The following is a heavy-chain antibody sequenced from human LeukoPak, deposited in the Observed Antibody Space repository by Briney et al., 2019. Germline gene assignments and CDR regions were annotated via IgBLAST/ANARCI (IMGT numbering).Heavy chain of an antibody. CDR2: IKSKTDGGTT. Sequence: GGSLRLSCAASGFTFSDAWRSWVRQAPGKGLEWIGSIKSKTDGGTTDYAAPVKGRFTISRDDSKNTLYLQMNSLKTEDTGVYCCSAIFYHYGPRRHFDNWGQGTLVTVSS. CDR1: GFTFSDAW. CDR3: SAIFYHYGPRRHFDN. J-gene: IGHJ4*02. D-gene: IGHD4-17*01. V-gene: IGHV3-15*01.